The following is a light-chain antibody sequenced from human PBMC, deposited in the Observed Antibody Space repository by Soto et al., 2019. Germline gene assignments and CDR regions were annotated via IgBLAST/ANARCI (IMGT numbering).Light chain of an antibody. CDR2: DAS. V-gene: IGKV1-5*01. CDR1: QSISSW. J-gene: IGKJ4*01. Sequence: DIQMTQSPSTLSASVGDRVTITCRASQSISSWLAWYQQKPGKAPKLLIYDASSLESGVPSRFSGSGSGTEFTLTISSLQPDDCATYYCQQYNRYSLTFGGGTKVEIK. CDR3: QQYNRYSLT.